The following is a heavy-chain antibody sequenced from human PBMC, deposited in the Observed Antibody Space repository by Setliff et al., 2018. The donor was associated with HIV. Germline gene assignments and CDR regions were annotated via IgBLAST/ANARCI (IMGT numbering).Heavy chain of an antibody. CDR2: INPSGGST. J-gene: IGHJ4*02. Sequence: ASVKVSCKASGYTFTSYYMHWVRQAPGQGLEWMGIINPSGGSTSYAQKFQGRVTMTRDTSTSTAYMELSSLTSDDTAMYYCARGRLSWSPDFWGQGTLVTVSS. CDR1: GYTFTSYY. V-gene: IGHV1-46*01. CDR3: ARGRLSWSPDF.